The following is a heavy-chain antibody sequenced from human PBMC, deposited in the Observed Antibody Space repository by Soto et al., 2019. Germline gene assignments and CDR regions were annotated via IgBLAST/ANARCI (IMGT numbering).Heavy chain of an antibody. CDR3: ARDFPITGTT. J-gene: IGHJ5*02. CDR1: GFTFSSYA. D-gene: IGHD1-7*01. Sequence: SLRLSCAASGFTFSSYAMHWVRQAPGKGLEWVAVISYDGSNKYYADSVKGRFNISRDNSKNTLYLQMNSLRAEDTAVYYCARDFPITGTTWGQGTLVIVSS. CDR2: ISYDGSNK. V-gene: IGHV3-30-3*01.